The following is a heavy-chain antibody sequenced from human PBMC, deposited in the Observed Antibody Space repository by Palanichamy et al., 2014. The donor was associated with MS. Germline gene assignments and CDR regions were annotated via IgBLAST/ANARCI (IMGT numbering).Heavy chain of an antibody. CDR2: INHSGIT. D-gene: IGHD5-12*01. V-gene: IGHV4-34*02. J-gene: IGHJ4*02. CDR3: GRDTSTSVDF. Sequence: QVQLQQWGAGLLKPSETLSLTCGVFGGSFSGYHWTWIRQPPGKGLEWIGEINHSGITNYNPSLKSRVTISIDTSKTQFSLNMASVTAADTALYYCGRDTSTSVDFWGQGIQVTVSS. CDR1: GGSFSGYH.